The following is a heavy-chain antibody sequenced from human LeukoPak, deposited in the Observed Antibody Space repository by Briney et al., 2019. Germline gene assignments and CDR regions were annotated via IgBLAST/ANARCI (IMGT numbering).Heavy chain of an antibody. J-gene: IGHJ4*02. CDR2: IYYSGST. D-gene: IGHD6-13*01. CDR3: ARTYSSSWSYCDS. Sequence: SETLSLTCTVSGGSISSYYWSWIRQPPGKGLEWIGYIYYSGSTNYNPSLKSRVTISVDTSKNQFSLKLSSVTAEDTAMYYCARTYSSSWSYCDSWGQGTLVTVSS. CDR1: GGSISSYY. V-gene: IGHV4-59*01.